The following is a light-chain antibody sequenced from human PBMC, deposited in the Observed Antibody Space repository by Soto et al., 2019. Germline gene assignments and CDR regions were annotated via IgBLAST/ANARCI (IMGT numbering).Light chain of an antibody. Sequence: DIQVTQSPSTLSTSVGDRVTITCRASQSISNWLAWYQQKPGKAPKLLIYDASSLESGVPSRFSGRGSGTEFTLTISSLQPDDFATYYCQQYNSYSTFGQGTKVDIK. CDR2: DAS. V-gene: IGKV1-5*01. CDR1: QSISNW. CDR3: QQYNSYST. J-gene: IGKJ1*01.